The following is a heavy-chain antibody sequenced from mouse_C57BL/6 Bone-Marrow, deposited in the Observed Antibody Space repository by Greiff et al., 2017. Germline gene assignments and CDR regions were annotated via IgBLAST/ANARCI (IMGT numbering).Heavy chain of an antibody. Sequence: QVQLQQSGAELVRPGTSVKMSCKASGYTFTNYWIGWAKQRPGHGLEWIGDIYPGGGYTNYNEKFKGKATLTADKSSSTAYMQFSSLTSEDSAIYYFARSIYDGYCVAWFAYWGQGTLVTVSA. D-gene: IGHD2-3*01. J-gene: IGHJ3*01. CDR3: ARSIYDGYCVAWFAY. CDR2: IYPGGGYT. V-gene: IGHV1-63*01. CDR1: GYTFTNYW.